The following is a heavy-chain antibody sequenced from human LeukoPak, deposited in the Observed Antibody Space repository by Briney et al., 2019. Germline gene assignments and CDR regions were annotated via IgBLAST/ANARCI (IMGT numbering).Heavy chain of an antibody. CDR2: ISSNEGTT. D-gene: IGHD3-10*01. J-gene: IGHJ4*02. CDR1: GFTFSNYA. CDR3: ARGGALVRGALDY. V-gene: IGHV3-64*01. Sequence: GGSLRLSCAASGFTFSNYAMHWVRQAPGKGLEYVSVISSNEGTTYYANSVKGRFTISRDNSKNTLYLQMGSLRAEDTAVYYCARGGALVRGALDYWGQGTLVTVSS.